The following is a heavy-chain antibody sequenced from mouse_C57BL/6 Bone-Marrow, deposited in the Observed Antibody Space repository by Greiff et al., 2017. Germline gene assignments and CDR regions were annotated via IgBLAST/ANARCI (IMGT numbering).Heavy chain of an antibody. J-gene: IGHJ1*03. CDR3: AKPPYYYGSSYWYFDV. V-gene: IGHV2-5*01. D-gene: IGHD1-1*01. CDR1: GFSLTSYG. Sequence: VKLVESGPGLVQPSQSLSITCTVSGFSLTSYGVHWVRQSPGKGLEWLGVIWRGGSTDYNAAFMSRLSITKDNSKSQVFFKMNSLQADDTAIYYCAKPPYYYGSSYWYFDVWGTGTTVTVSS. CDR2: IWRGGST.